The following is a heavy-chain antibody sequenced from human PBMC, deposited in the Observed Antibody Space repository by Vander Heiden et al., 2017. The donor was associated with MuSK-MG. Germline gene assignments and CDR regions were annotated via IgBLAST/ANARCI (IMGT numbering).Heavy chain of an antibody. CDR2: ISAYNGHT. D-gene: IGHD6-19*01. Sequence: QVQLVQSGAEVKKPGASVKVSCKASGYTFTSYGIGWVRPAPGQGLEWLGWISAYNGHTNYAQKLQGRVTMTTDTSTTTAYMELRSLRSDDTAVYYCSRDGAIEVAGIGDYWCQGALVSVS. CDR1: GYTFTSYG. J-gene: IGHJ4*02. CDR3: SRDGAIEVAGIGDY. V-gene: IGHV1-18*01.